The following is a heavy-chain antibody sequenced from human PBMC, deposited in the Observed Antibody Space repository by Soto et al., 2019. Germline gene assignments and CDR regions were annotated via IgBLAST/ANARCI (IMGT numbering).Heavy chain of an antibody. J-gene: IGHJ3*02. Sequence: SETLSLTCTVSGGSISSGGYYWSWIRQHPGKGLEWIGYIYYSGSTYYNPSLKSRVTISVDTSKNQFSLKLSSVTAADTAVYYCARSDFWSGYYTEASQLGLRHASPPHDAFDIRGQAIMVTVSS. CDR3: ARSDFWSGYYTEASQLGLRHASPPHDAFDI. D-gene: IGHD3-3*01. CDR2: IYYSGST. V-gene: IGHV4-31*03. CDR1: GGSISSGGYY.